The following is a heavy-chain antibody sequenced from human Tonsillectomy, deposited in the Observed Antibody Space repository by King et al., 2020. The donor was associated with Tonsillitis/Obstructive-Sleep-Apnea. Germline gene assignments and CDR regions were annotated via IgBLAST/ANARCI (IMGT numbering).Heavy chain of an antibody. CDR1: GFTFDDYA. V-gene: IGHV3-9*01. J-gene: IGHJ4*02. D-gene: IGHD3-22*01. CDR3: AKGPYYYDSSVYWDY. CDR2: ISWNSGNI. Sequence: VQLVESGGGLVQPGRSLRLSCAASGFTFDDYAMHWVRQAPGKGLEWVSGISWNSGNIGYADSVKGRFTISRDNAKKSLYLQMNSLRAEDTALYYCAKGPYYYDSSVYWDYWGQGTLVTVSS.